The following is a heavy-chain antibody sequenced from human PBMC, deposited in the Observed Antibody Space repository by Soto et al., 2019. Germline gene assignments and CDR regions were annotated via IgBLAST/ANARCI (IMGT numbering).Heavy chain of an antibody. D-gene: IGHD3-22*01. CDR1: GGSFSGHS. CDR2: INHSGRV. J-gene: IGHJ5*01. Sequence: SETLSLTCTVYGGSFSGHSWTWIRQSPGKGLEWIGDINHSGRVNYSPSLKSRVTISLDTSKNQFSLTLSAVTAADTAMYYCSTRAYDTNGYYRFDPWGQGTLVTVSS. V-gene: IGHV4-34*01. CDR3: STRAYDTNGYYRFDP.